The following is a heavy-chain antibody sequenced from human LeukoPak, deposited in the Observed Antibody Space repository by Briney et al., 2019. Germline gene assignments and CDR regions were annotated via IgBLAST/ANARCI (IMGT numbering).Heavy chain of an antibody. CDR3: ARDNPVEYSYDY. J-gene: IGHJ4*02. D-gene: IGHD5-18*01. CDR2: ISSSSSYT. Sequence: GGSLRLSCAASGFTFSYYYMSWIRQAPGKELEWVSYISSSSSYTNYADSVKGRFTISRDNAKNSLYLQMNSLRAEDTAVYYCARDNPVEYSYDYWGQGTLVTVSS. V-gene: IGHV3-11*06. CDR1: GFTFSYYY.